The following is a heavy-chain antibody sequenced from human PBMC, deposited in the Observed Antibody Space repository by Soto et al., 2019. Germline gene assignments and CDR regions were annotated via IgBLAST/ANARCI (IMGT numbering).Heavy chain of an antibody. D-gene: IGHD3-16*01. V-gene: IGHV1-18*01. Sequence: QVQLVQSGTEVKKPGASVKVSCEASGYSFPSYGISWVRQAPGQGLEWMGWISIHNRNTYYAEKFQGRVTMTADTSTTTAHLELRSLRSDDTAVYYCARGESLWEWGQGTLVTVSS. CDR1: GYSFPSYG. CDR3: ARGESLWE. J-gene: IGHJ4*02. CDR2: ISIHNRNT.